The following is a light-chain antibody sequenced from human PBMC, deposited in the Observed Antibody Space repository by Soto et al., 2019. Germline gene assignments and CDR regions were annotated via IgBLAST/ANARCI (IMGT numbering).Light chain of an antibody. J-gene: IGLJ2*01. CDR3: SSYAGSNNVV. CDR1: SSDVVGYNY. Sequence: QSALTQPTSASGSPGQSVTISCTGTSSDVVGYNYVSWYQQHPGKAPKLMIYEVSKRPSGVPDRFSGSKSGNTASLTVSGLQAEDEADYYCSSYAGSNNVVFGGGTKVTVL. V-gene: IGLV2-8*01. CDR2: EVS.